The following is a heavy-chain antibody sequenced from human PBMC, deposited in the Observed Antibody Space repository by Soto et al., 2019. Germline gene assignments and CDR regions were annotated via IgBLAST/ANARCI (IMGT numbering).Heavy chain of an antibody. Sequence: TLSLTCTVSGGSIGSGGYYWSWIRQHPGKGLEWIGYIYYSGSTYYNPSLKSRVTISVDTSKNQFSLKLSSVTAADTAVYYCARGDGPGHYYYGMDVWGQGTTVTVSS. CDR3: ARGDGPGHYYYGMDV. CDR2: IYYSGST. V-gene: IGHV4-31*03. CDR1: GGSIGSGGYY. J-gene: IGHJ6*02.